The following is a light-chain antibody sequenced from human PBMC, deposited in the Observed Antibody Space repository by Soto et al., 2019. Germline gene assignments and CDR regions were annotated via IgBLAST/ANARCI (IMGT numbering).Light chain of an antibody. CDR1: QDISSY. V-gene: IGKV1-9*01. Sequence: DIQITKSPSSLSSSGGDRVTITCLSSQDISSYLAWYQQKPGRAPELLIHGAHSLHSGVPSRFSGSGSGTEFSLTISSLQPEAFANYYCQQLNSYPISFGGGTKVDIK. CDR2: GAH. J-gene: IGKJ4*01. CDR3: QQLNSYPIS.